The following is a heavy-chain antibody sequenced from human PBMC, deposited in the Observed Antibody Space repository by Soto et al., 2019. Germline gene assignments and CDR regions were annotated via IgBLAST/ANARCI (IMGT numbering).Heavy chain of an antibody. Sequence: ASVKVSCKASGYTFTSHYMHWVRQAPGQGLEWMGVMNPDGTNTKYAQKFQGRVTMTRDTSTTTFYMDLSSLRSDDTAVYYCARDHSNNDNVWWLDPWGQGTLVTVSS. D-gene: IGHD2-8*01. CDR1: GYTFTSHY. J-gene: IGHJ5*02. V-gene: IGHV1-46*03. CDR2: MNPDGTNT. CDR3: ARDHSNNDNVWWLDP.